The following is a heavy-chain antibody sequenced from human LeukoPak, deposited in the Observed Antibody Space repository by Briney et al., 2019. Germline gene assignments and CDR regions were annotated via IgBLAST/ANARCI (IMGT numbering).Heavy chain of an antibody. CDR3: ARVEAVAGTEGGVFDY. Sequence: GESLKISCKGSGYSFTSYWIGWVRQMPGKGLEWMGIIYPGDSDTRYSPSFQGQVTISADKSISTAYLQWSSLKASDTAMCYCARVEAVAGTEGGVFDYWGQGTLVTVSS. D-gene: IGHD6-19*01. J-gene: IGHJ4*02. CDR1: GYSFTSYW. CDR2: IYPGDSDT. V-gene: IGHV5-51*01.